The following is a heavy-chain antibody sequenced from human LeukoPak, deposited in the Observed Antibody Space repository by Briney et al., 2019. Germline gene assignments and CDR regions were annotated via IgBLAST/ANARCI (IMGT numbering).Heavy chain of an antibody. V-gene: IGHV3-7*01. J-gene: IGHJ4*02. CDR1: GFTFKKYW. Sequence: HPGGSLRLSCAASGFTFKKYWMNWVRQVPGKGLECLANIKEDGSETYYADSVKGRSTISRDNPKNLLFLQINSLRVEDTAVYYCARETPRRGETRDGYRWGQGTLVTVSS. CDR3: ARETPRRGETRDGYR. CDR2: IKEDGSET. D-gene: IGHD5-24*01.